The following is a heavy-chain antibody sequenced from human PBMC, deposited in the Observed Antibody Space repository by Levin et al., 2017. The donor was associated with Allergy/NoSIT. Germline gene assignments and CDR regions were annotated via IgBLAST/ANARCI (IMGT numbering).Heavy chain of an antibody. CDR2: VNPRSANT. Sequence: GESLKISCKTSGYTFVDYYLHWVRQAPGQGLEWMGWVNPRSANTHYPQKFQGRVTMTRDTSITTAYMELRWLTSDDSAMYFCVRDRGLEAYDYWGQGTLVSVSS. CDR1: GYTFVDYY. D-gene: IGHD3-10*01. CDR3: VRDRGLEAYDY. V-gene: IGHV1-2*02. J-gene: IGHJ4*02.